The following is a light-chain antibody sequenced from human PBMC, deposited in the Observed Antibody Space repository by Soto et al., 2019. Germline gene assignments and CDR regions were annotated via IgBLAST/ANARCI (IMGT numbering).Light chain of an antibody. CDR3: QQHNSYPVT. Sequence: DLQLTQSPSFLSASVGDRVTITCRASQGISSYLAWYQQKPGKAPKVLIHTASTLQSGVPSRFSGSGSGTEFTLTISSLQPEDFATYYCQQHNSYPVTFGGGTKVEIK. CDR1: QGISSY. J-gene: IGKJ4*01. CDR2: TAS. V-gene: IGKV1-9*01.